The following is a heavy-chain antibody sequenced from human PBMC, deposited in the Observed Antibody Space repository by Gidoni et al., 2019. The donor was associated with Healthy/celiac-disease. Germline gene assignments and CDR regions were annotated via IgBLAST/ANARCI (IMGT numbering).Heavy chain of an antibody. D-gene: IGHD3-22*01. J-gene: IGHJ3*02. V-gene: IGHV3-9*01. CDR3: AKDHYYDSSGYYYLGRAFDI. Sequence: EVQLLESGGGLLQPGRSLLLSCAASGFPFDDYAMHWVRQAPGKGMEWVSGISWNSGSIGYADSVKGRFTISRDNAKNSLYLQMNSLRAEDTALYYCAKDHYYDSSGYYYLGRAFDIWGQGTMVTVSS. CDR1: GFPFDDYA. CDR2: ISWNSGSI.